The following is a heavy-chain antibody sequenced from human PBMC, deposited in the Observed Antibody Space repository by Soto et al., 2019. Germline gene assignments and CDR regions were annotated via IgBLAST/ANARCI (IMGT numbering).Heavy chain of an antibody. J-gene: IGHJ6*02. CDR3: ASWTQGGYPYYYGMDV. V-gene: IGHV1-18*01. CDR1: GYTFTSYG. D-gene: IGHD5-12*01. Sequence: ASVKVSCKASGYTFTSYGISWVRQAPGQGLEWVGWISAYNGNTNYAQKLQGRVTMTTDTSTSTAYMELRSLRSDDTAVYYCASWTQGGYPYYYGMDVWGQGTTVTVSS. CDR2: ISAYNGNT.